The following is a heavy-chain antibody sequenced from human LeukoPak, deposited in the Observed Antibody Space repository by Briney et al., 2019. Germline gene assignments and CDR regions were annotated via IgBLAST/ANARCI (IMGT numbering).Heavy chain of an antibody. CDR1: GGTFSSYA. V-gene: IGHV1-69*13. J-gene: IGHJ4*02. Sequence: GASVKVSCTASGGTFSSYAISWVRQAPGQGLEWMGGIIPIFGTANYAQKFQGRVTITADESTSTAYMELSSLRSEDTAVYYCARVIFGRYFDYWGQGTLVTVSS. CDR3: ARVIFGRYFDY. D-gene: IGHD3/OR15-3a*01. CDR2: IIPIFGTA.